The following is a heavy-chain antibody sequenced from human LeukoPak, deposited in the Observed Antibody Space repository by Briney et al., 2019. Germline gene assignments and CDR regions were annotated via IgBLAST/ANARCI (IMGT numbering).Heavy chain of an antibody. V-gene: IGHV3-7*04. Sequence: SGGSLTLSCGTSGFTFSRDWMTWVREARVKGRGWGANKKKDGSEKYYVDSVKGRFTISRDNAKNSLYLQVNSLRVEDTAVYYCAREQSICGSTPCWGQGTLVTVSS. CDR3: AREQSICGSTPC. CDR2: KKKDGSEK. D-gene: IGHD1-7*01. CDR1: GFTFSRDW. J-gene: IGHJ4*02.